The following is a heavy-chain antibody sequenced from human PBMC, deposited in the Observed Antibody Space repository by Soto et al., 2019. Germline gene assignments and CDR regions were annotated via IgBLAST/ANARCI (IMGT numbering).Heavy chain of an antibody. CDR3: ARGRYCSGGRSYSTQDY. Sequence: QVQLQESGPGLVKPSGTLSLTCAVSGGSISSSNWWSWVRQPPGEGLEWIGEIYHSGSTNYNPSLKSRVTISVDKSKYQFSVKVCSVTVADTAGYYWARGRYCSGGRSYSTQDYWGQGTLVTVSS. CDR1: GGSISSSNW. J-gene: IGHJ4*02. CDR2: IYHSGST. V-gene: IGHV4-4*02. D-gene: IGHD2-15*01.